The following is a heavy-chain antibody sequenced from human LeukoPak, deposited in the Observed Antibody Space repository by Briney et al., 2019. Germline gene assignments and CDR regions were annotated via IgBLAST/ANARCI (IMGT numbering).Heavy chain of an antibody. J-gene: IGHJ4*02. CDR3: AQGFSSGWYPY. D-gene: IGHD6-19*01. CDR2: ISLNGETT. Sequence: GGSLRLSCAVSGFSVSSFGMSWVRQAPGKGLEWISAISLNGETTWYADSVKGRFTISRDSSKNTLYPQLTSLRAEDTAVYYCAQGFSSGWYPYWGQGSLVSVPS. CDR1: GFSVSSFG. V-gene: IGHV3-23*01.